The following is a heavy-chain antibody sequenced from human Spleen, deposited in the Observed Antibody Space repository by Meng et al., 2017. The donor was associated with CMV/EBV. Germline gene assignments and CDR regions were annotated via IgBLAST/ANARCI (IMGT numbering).Heavy chain of an antibody. CDR3: TRVINFHDFWNGQIYYFDY. CDR2: IYSGDRT. Sequence: GGSLRLSCAASGFTVSSNYMSWVRRAPGKGLEWVSVIYSGDRTYYADSVKGRFTISRDNSKNTLYLQMNSLRAEDTAVYYCTRVINFHDFWNGQIYYFDYWGQGTLVTVSS. J-gene: IGHJ4*02. V-gene: IGHV3-53*01. CDR1: GFTVSSNY. D-gene: IGHD3-3*01.